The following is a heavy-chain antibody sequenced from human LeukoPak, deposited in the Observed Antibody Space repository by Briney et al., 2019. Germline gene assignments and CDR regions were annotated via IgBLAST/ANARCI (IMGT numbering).Heavy chain of an antibody. CDR2: ISYDGSNK. CDR1: GFTFSSYA. CDR3: ARELGSPSDY. D-gene: IGHD3-10*01. J-gene: IGHJ4*02. Sequence: PGGSLRLSCAASGFTFSSYAMHWVRQAPGKGLEWVAVISYDGSNKYYADSVKGRLTISRDNSKNTLYLQMNSLRAEDTAVYYCARELGSPSDYWGQGTLVTVSS. V-gene: IGHV3-30*04.